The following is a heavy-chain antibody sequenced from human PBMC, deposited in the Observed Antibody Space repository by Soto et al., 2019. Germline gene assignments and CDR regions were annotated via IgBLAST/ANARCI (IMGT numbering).Heavy chain of an antibody. CDR2: INHIGST. CDR1: GGSFSGYY. D-gene: IGHD6-6*01. J-gene: IGHJ6*02. Sequence: PAETLSLTCAVYGGSFSGYYWSWIRQPPGKGLEWIGEINHIGSTNYNPSLKSRVTISVDTSKNQFSLKLSSVTAADTAVYYCARCVADRTWGYYYYYGMDVWGQGTTVTVSS. CDR3: ARCVADRTWGYYYYYGMDV. V-gene: IGHV4-34*01.